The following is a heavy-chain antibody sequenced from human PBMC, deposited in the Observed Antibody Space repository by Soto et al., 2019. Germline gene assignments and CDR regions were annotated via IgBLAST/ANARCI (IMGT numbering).Heavy chain of an antibody. CDR2: ISSSSSYI. CDR3: ARDYYYYDSSGYYYVFDP. J-gene: IGHJ5*02. V-gene: IGHV3-21*01. D-gene: IGHD3-22*01. Sequence: GGSLRLSCAASGFTFSSYSMSWVRQAPGKGLEWVSSISSSSSYIYYADSVKGRFTISRDNAKNSLYLQMNSLRAEDTAVYYCARDYYYYDSSGYYYVFDPWGQGTLVTVSS. CDR1: GFTFSSYS.